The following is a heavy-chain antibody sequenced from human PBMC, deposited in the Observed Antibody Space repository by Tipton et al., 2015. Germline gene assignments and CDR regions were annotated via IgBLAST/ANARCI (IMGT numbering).Heavy chain of an antibody. CDR3: ARGKYSSAGGVDY. V-gene: IGHV3-21*01. CDR1: GFTFSSYS. Sequence: GSLRLSCAASGFTFSSYSMNWVRQAPGKGLEWVSFISSSSSYIYYADSVKGRFTISRDNAKNSLYLQMNSLRAEDTAVYYCARGKYSSAGGVDYWGQGTLVTVSS. CDR2: ISSSSSYI. J-gene: IGHJ4*02. D-gene: IGHD6-25*01.